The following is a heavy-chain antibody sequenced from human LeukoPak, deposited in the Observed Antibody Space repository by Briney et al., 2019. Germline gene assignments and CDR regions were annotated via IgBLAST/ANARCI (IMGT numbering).Heavy chain of an antibody. Sequence: ASVKVSCKASGGTFSSYAISLVRQAPGQGLEWMGRIIPIFGTANYAQKFQGRVTITTDESTSTAYMELSSLRSEDTAVYYCARALVEMATICAFDIWGQGTMVTVSS. D-gene: IGHD5-24*01. J-gene: IGHJ3*02. CDR1: GGTFSSYA. CDR3: ARALVEMATICAFDI. CDR2: IIPIFGTA. V-gene: IGHV1-69*05.